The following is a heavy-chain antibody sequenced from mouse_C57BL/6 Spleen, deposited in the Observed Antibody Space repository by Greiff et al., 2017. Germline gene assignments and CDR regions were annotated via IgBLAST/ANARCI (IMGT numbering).Heavy chain of an antibody. D-gene: IGHD2-4*01. V-gene: IGHV1-80*01. CDR3: ARSRIYYDYDGAMDY. J-gene: IGHJ4*01. CDR1: GYAFSSYW. CDR2: IYPGDGDT. Sequence: VQLQQSGAELVKPGASVKISCKASGYAFSSYWMNWVKQRPGKGLEWIGQIYPGDGDTNYNGKFKGKATLTADKSSSTAYMQLSSLTSEDSAVYFCARSRIYYDYDGAMDYWGQGTSVTVSS.